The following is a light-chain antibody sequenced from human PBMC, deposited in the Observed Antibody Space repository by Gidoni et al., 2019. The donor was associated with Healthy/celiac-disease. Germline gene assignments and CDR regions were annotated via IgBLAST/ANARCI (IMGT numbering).Light chain of an antibody. V-gene: IGKV3-20*01. J-gene: IGKJ2*01. CDR2: GAS. Sequence: VFTQSPCTLSLSPGERATLSCRASQSVSSSYLAWYQQKPGQAPRLLIYGASSRATGIPDRFSGSGSGTDFTLTISRLEPEDFAVYYCQQYGSSPMYTFGQGTKLEIK. CDR3: QQYGSSPMYT. CDR1: QSVSSSY.